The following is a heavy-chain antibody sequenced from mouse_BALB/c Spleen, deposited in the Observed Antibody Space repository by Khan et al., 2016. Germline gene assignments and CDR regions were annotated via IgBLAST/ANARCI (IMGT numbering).Heavy chain of an antibody. CDR2: ISCYNGAT. D-gene: IGHD1-2*01. CDR1: GYSFTGYY. CDR3: ARSGLPSITTGCFAY. Sequence: LVKTGASVKISCKASGYSFTGYYMHWVKQSHGKSLEWIGYISCYNGATSYNQKFKGKATFTVDTSSSTAYMQFNSLTSEDSAVYYWARSGLPSITTGCFAYWGQGTLVTVSA. J-gene: IGHJ3*01. V-gene: IGHV1S34*01.